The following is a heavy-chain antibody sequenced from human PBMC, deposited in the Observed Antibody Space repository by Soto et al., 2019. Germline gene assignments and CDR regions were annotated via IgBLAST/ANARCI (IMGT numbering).Heavy chain of an antibody. CDR1: GGTCSSYA. V-gene: IGHV1-69*13. CDR2: IIPIFGTA. Sequence: SVKVSCKASGGTCSSYAISWVRQAPGQGLEWMGGIIPIFGTANYAQKFQGRVTITADESTSTAYMELSSLRSEDTAVYYCARVGRNRYDFWSGPSYYFDYWGQGTLVTVS. CDR3: ARVGRNRYDFWSGPSYYFDY. D-gene: IGHD3-3*01. J-gene: IGHJ4*02.